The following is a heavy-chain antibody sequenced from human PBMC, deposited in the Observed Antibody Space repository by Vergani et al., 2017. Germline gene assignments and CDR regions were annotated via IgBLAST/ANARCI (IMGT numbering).Heavy chain of an antibody. CDR1: GFMFSVYS. Sequence: VQLVESGGGLVQPGGSLRLSCAASGFMFSVYSMNWVRQAPGKGLEWVSYMTSDTRTIHYADSVKGRFTIYRDNVKKLVYLQMNSLRADDTAVYYCARSVEGAFDYWGQGTLVTVAS. CDR2: MTSDTRTI. D-gene: IGHD1-1*01. V-gene: IGHV3-48*01. J-gene: IGHJ4*02. CDR3: ARSVEGAFDY.